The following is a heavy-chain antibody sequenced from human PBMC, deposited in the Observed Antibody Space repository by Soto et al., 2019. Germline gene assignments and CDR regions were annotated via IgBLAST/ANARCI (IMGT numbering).Heavy chain of an antibody. J-gene: IGHJ6*03. CDR2: IYYSGST. V-gene: IGHV4-59*01. CDR3: ARGNERFGELRRHYYYMDV. D-gene: IGHD3-10*01. CDR1: GGSISSYY. Sequence: PSETLSLTCTVSGGSISSYYWSWIRQPPGKGLEWIGYIYYSGSTNYNPSLKSRVTISVDTSKNQFSLKLSSVTAADTAVYYCARGNERFGELRRHYYYMDVWGKGTTVTVSS.